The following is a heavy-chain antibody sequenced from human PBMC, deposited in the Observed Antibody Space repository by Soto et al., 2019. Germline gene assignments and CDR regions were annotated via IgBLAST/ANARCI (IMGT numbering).Heavy chain of an antibody. CDR1: GYTFTGYY. J-gene: IGHJ6*02. CDR2: INPNSGGT. D-gene: IGHD3-22*01. V-gene: IGHV1-2*04. CDR3: ARDSSAYPNYYYGMDV. Sequence: QVQLVQSGAEVKKPGASVKVSCKASGYTFTGYYMHWVRQAPGQGLEWMGWINPNSGGTNYAQKFQGWVTRTRDTSISTAYMELSRLRSDDTAVYYCARDSSAYPNYYYGMDVWGQGTTVTVSS.